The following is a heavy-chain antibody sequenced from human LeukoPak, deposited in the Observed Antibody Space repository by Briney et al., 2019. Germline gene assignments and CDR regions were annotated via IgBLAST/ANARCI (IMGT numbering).Heavy chain of an antibody. CDR2: INPNSGGT. CDR3: ARDLEAYYGMDV. V-gene: IGHV1-2*02. D-gene: IGHD5-24*01. CDR1: GYTFTGYY. J-gene: IGHJ6*01. Sequence: GASVKVSCKASGYTFTGYYMHWVRQAPGQGLEWMGWINPNSGGTNYAQKFQGRVTMTRDTSIGTAYMELSRLRSDDTAVYYCARDLEAYYGMDVWGQGTTVTVSS.